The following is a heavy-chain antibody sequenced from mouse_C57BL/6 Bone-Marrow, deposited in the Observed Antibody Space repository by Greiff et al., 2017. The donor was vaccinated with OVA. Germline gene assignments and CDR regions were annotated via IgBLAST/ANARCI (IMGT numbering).Heavy chain of an antibody. V-gene: IGHV14-4*01. Sequence: VQLQQSGAELVRPGASVKLSCTASGFNIKDDYMHWVKQRPEQGLEWIGWIDPENGDTEYASKFQGKATITADTSSNTAYLQLSSLTSEDTAVYYCTTPRIYYYGSSYAWCAYWGQGTLVTVSA. CDR3: TTPRIYYYGSSYAWCAY. J-gene: IGHJ3*01. D-gene: IGHD1-1*01. CDR1: GFNIKDDY. CDR2: IDPENGDT.